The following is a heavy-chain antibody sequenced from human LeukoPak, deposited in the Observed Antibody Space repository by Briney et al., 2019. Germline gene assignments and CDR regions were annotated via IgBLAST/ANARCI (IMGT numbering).Heavy chain of an antibody. CDR2: ISYDGSNK. CDR1: GFTYSSYG. CDR3: AKAESGWETDGFDI. Sequence: GGSLRLSCAASGFTYSSYGMHWVRQAPGKGLEWVAVISYDGSNKYYADSVKGRFTISRDNSKNTLYLQMNSLRAEDTAVYYCAKAESGWETDGFDIWGQGTMVTVSS. J-gene: IGHJ3*02. D-gene: IGHD6-19*01. V-gene: IGHV3-30*18.